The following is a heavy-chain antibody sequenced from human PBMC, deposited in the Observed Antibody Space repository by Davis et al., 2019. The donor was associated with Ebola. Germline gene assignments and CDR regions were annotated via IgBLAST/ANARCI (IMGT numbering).Heavy chain of an antibody. Sequence: GESLKISCSASGFTFSSYAMHWVRQAPGKGLEYVSAISSNGGSTYYADSVKGRFTISRDNSKNTLYLQMNSLRAEDTAVYYCARPTQNYDILTGYYYGMDVWGKGTTVTVSS. J-gene: IGHJ6*04. CDR2: ISSNGGST. V-gene: IGHV3-64*04. D-gene: IGHD3-9*01. CDR3: ARPTQNYDILTGYYYGMDV. CDR1: GFTFSSYA.